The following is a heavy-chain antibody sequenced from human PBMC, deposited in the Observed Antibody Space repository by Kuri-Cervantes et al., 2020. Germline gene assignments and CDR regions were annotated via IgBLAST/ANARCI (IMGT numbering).Heavy chain of an antibody. J-gene: IGHJ6*02. CDR2: FSWNSGSI. CDR3: AKDYGIYYGGGRYSYYGMDV. D-gene: IGHD1-26*01. CDR1: GFTFDAYA. V-gene: IGHV3-9*01. Sequence: GGSLRLSCAASGFTFDAYAIHWVRQAPGKGLEWVLGFSWNSGSIGYADSVKGRITISRDNAKNSLYLQMNSLRAEDTALYYCAKDYGIYYGGGRYSYYGMDVWGQGTTVTVSS.